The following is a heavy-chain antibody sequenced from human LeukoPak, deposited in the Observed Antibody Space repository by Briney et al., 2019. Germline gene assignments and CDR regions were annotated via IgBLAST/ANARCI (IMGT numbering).Heavy chain of an antibody. J-gene: IGHJ3*02. V-gene: IGHV1-69*05. CDR1: GGTFSSYA. Sequence: SVKVSCKASGGTFSSYAISWVRQAPGQGLEWMGRIIPIFGTANYAQKFQGRVTITTDESTSTAYMELSSLRSEDTAVYYCASEPEPNVAFDIWGQGTMVTVSS. CDR3: ASEPEPNVAFDI. CDR2: IIPIFGTA. D-gene: IGHD1-14*01.